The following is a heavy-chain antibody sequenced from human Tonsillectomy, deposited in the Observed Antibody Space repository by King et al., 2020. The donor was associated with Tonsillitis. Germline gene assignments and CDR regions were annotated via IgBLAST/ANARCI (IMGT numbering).Heavy chain of an antibody. CDR2: IYTSGST. V-gene: IGHV4-61*02. Sequence: QLQESGPGLVKPSQTLSLTCTVSGGSISSGSYYLSWIRQPAGKGLGWIGRIYTSGSTNYNPSLKSRVTMSLDPSKNQFSLKLSSATAADTAIYFCARVEGVRAYYYYMDVWGKGTTVTVSS. CDR3: ARVEGVRAYYYYMDV. D-gene: IGHD2-8*01. J-gene: IGHJ6*03. CDR1: GGSISSGSYY.